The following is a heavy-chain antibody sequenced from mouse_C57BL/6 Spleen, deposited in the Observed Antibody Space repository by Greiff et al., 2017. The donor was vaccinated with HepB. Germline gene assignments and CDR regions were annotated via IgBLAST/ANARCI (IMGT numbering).Heavy chain of an antibody. Sequence: EVKLQESGPGLVKPSQSLSLTCSVTGYSITSGYYWNWIRQFPGNKLEWMGYISYDGSNNYNPSLKNRISITRDTSKNQFFLKLNSVTTEDTATYYCATYDYYGSSWYFDVWGTGTTVTVSS. CDR3: ATYDYYGSSWYFDV. D-gene: IGHD1-1*01. CDR1: GYSITSGYY. J-gene: IGHJ1*03. CDR2: ISYDGSN. V-gene: IGHV3-6*01.